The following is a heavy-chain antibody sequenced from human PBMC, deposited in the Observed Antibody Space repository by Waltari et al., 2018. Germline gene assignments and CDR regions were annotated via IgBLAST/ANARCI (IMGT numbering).Heavy chain of an antibody. V-gene: IGHV4-34*01. CDR2: INHSGST. Sequence: QVQLQQWGAGLLKPSATLSLTCAVYGGSFSGYYWSWIRQPPGKGLEWIGEINHSGSTNYNPYLKSRVTISVDTSKNQFSLKLSSVTAADTAVYYCARAWISLILGATSAFDIWGQGTMVTVS. CDR1: GGSFSGYY. D-gene: IGHD1-26*01. J-gene: IGHJ3*02. CDR3: ARAWISLILGATSAFDI.